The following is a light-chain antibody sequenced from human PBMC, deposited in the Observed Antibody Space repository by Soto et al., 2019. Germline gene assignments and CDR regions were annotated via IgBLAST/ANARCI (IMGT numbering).Light chain of an antibody. CDR3: QQHGQWPIT. Sequence: DIVLTQSPGTLSLSPCERASLSSRASQSVSSSQLAWYQQKPGQAPRLLIYGISKRATDIPDRFSGSGSGTEFTLTISSLQPEDFATYYCQQHGQWPITFGQGTRLEIK. J-gene: IGKJ5*01. CDR2: GIS. V-gene: IGKV3-20*01. CDR1: QSVSSSQ.